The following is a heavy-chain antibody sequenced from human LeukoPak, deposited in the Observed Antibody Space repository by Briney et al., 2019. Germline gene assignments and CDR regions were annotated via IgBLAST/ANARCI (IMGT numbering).Heavy chain of an antibody. J-gene: IGHJ4*02. V-gene: IGHV4-30-2*01. D-gene: IGHD2-15*01. CDR2: IYHSGNT. CDR1: GGSMTSGGYS. CDR3: ARLRGDYVDY. Sequence: SETLSLTCAVSGGSMTSGGYSWSWIRQPPGEGLEFIGYIYHSGNTYYMPSLKSRVIISVDRSKNQLFLKLSSVTAADTAVYYCARLRGDYVDYWGQGTLVTVSS.